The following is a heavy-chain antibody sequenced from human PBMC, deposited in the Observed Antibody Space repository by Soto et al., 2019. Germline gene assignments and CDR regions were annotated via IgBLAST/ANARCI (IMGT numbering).Heavy chain of an antibody. Sequence: QVQLVQSGAEVKKPGSSVKVSCKASGGTFSSYAISWVRQAPGQGLEWMGGIIPIFGTADYAQKFQGRVTFTVDESKSTAYMELGSMVSEDTAVYYWASLYVISVYSYRVLDYWGQGALVTVSS. V-gene: IGHV1-69*12. D-gene: IGHD3-22*01. CDR1: GGTFSSYA. J-gene: IGHJ4*02. CDR2: IIPIFGTA. CDR3: ASLYVISVYSYRVLDY.